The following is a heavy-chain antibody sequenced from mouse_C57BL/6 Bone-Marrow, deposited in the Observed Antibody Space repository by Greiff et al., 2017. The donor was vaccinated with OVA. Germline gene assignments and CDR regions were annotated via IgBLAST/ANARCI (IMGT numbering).Heavy chain of an antibody. V-gene: IGHV14-4*01. D-gene: IGHD2-1*01. Sequence: EVHLVESGAELVRPGASVKLSCTASGFNIKDDYMHWVKQRPEQGLEWIGWIDPENGDTEYASKFQGKATITADTSSSTAYLQLSSLTSEDSAVYYCTSYGNFDYWGQGTTLTVSS. CDR3: TSYGNFDY. CDR2: IDPENGDT. J-gene: IGHJ2*01. CDR1: GFNIKDDY.